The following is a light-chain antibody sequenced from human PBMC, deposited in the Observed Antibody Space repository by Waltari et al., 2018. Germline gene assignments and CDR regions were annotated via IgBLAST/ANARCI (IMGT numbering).Light chain of an antibody. CDR1: SGSVSTIYY. CDR2: STN. Sequence: QTVVTQEPSFSVSPGGTVTLTCGLSSGSVSTIYYPSWYQQTPGQAPRTLIYSTNTRSSGVPHRFSGSILGNKAALTITGAQADDESDYYCVLYMGSGISVFDGGTKLTVL. CDR3: VLYMGSGISV. V-gene: IGLV8-61*01. J-gene: IGLJ2*01.